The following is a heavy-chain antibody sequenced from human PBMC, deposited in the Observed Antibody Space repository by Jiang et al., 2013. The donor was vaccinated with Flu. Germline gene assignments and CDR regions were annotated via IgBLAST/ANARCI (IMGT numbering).Heavy chain of an antibody. Sequence: PGLVKPSETLSLTCTVSGGSFNSDSYYWGWIRQPPGKALEWIGGIYYTGSSYSRPSLKSRVTISVDTSKSQFSLKLSSVTAADTAVYYCTRAQKYSGFELPYFDYWGQGRLVTVSS. J-gene: IGHJ4*02. D-gene: IGHD1-26*01. CDR2: IYYTGSS. CDR3: TRAQKYSGFELPYFDY. CDR1: GGSFNSDSYY. V-gene: IGHV4-39*07.